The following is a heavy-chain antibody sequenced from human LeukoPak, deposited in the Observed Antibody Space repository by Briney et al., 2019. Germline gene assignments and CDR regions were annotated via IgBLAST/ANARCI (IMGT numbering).Heavy chain of an antibody. CDR3: ARAHYYDSSGLDF. D-gene: IGHD3-22*01. CDR1: GFTFSTYS. J-gene: IGHJ4*02. V-gene: IGHV3-21*01. Sequence: GGSLRLSCAASGFTFSTYSMNWVRQAPGKGLEWVSAISSDSNYIYYADSLKGRFTISRDNAKNSLYLQMNSLRAEDTAVYYCARAHYYDSSGLDFWGQGTLVTVSS. CDR2: ISSDSNYI.